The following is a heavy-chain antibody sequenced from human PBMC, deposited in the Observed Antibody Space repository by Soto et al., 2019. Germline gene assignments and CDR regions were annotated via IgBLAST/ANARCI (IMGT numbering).Heavy chain of an antibody. J-gene: IGHJ4*02. D-gene: IGHD2-8*01. CDR2: INPNSGGT. CDR1: GYTFTGYY. V-gene: IGHV1-2*04. Sequence: ASVKVSCKASGYTFTGYYMHWVRQAPGQGLEWMGWINPNSGGTNYAQKFQGWVTMTRDTSISTAYMELSRLRSDDTAVYYCARDLYCTNGVCYDYWGQGTLVTVSS. CDR3: ARDLYCTNGVCYDY.